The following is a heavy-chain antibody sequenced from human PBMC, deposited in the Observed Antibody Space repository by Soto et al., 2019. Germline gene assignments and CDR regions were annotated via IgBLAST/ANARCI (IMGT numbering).Heavy chain of an antibody. Sequence: PGESLKISCKGSGYSFTSYWISWVRQMPGKGLEWMGRIDPSDSYTNYSPSFQGHVTISADKSISTAYLQWSSLKASDTAMYYFARTSMKSRGNSYGHGVMDVWGQGTTVPVSS. V-gene: IGHV5-10-1*01. CDR3: ARTSMKSRGNSYGHGVMDV. CDR2: IDPSDSYT. D-gene: IGHD5-18*01. J-gene: IGHJ6*02. CDR1: GYSFTSYW.